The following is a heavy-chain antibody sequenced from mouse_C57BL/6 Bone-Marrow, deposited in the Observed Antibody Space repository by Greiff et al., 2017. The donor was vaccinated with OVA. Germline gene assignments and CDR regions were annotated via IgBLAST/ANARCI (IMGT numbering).Heavy chain of an antibody. CDR1: GFTFSSYG. Sequence: EVKLMESGGDLVKPGGSLKLSCAASGFTFSSYGMSWVRQTPDKRLEWVATISSGGSYTYYPDSVKGRFTISRDNAKNTLYLQMSSLKSEDTAMYYCARQLYDYDGWFAYWGQGTLVTVSA. CDR3: ARQLYDYDGWFAY. V-gene: IGHV5-6*01. D-gene: IGHD2-4*01. CDR2: ISSGGSYT. J-gene: IGHJ3*01.